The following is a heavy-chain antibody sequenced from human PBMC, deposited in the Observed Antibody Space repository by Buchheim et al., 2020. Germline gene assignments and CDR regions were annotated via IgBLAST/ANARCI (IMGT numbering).Heavy chain of an antibody. CDR1: GGSISSDDSY. Sequence: QVQLQESGPGLVKPLQTLSLTCTVSGGSISSDDSYWSWIRQPPGKGLEWIGYSSYIGSAFYNPSLKSRITISLDTSKNQFSLKLRSVSAADTAVYYCARVGYGDYRGWIDYWGQGTL. CDR3: ARVGYGDYRGWIDY. V-gene: IGHV4-30-4*01. J-gene: IGHJ4*02. D-gene: IGHD4-17*01. CDR2: SSYIGSA.